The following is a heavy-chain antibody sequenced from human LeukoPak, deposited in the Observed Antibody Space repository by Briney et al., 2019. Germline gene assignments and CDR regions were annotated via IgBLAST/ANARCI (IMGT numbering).Heavy chain of an antibody. CDR1: GGSISSYY. CDR3: ARHGIAAADAWGY. D-gene: IGHD6-13*01. J-gene: IGHJ4*02. Sequence: SETLSLTCTVSGGSISSYYWSWIRQPPGKGLEWIGYISYSGSTNYNPSLKSRVTISVDTSKNQFSLRLRSVTAADTAVYYCARHGIAAADAWGYWGQGTLVTVSS. CDR2: ISYSGST. V-gene: IGHV4-59*08.